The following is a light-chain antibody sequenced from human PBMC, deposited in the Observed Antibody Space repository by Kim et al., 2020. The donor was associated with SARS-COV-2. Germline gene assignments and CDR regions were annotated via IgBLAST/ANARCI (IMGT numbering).Light chain of an antibody. Sequence: AIRITQSPSSLSASTVDRVTITCRASQGISSYLAWYQQKPGKAPKLLIYAASTLQSGVPSRFSGSGSGTDFTLTISCLQSEDFATYYCQQYYSYPHTFGQGTKLEI. CDR3: QQYYSYPHT. J-gene: IGKJ2*01. V-gene: IGKV1-8*01. CDR1: QGISSY. CDR2: AAS.